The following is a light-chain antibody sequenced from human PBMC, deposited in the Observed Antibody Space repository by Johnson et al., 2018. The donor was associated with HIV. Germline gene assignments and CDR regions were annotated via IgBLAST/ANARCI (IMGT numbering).Light chain of an antibody. CDR2: DNN. Sequence: QSVLTQPPSVSAAPGQKVTISCSGSSSNIGNNYVSWYQQLPGTAPKLLIYDNNKRPSGIPDRFSGSKSGTSATLGITGLQTGDEADYYCGTWDSSLSAVLGTRTKGTVL. CDR1: SSNIGNNY. CDR3: GTWDSSLSAV. V-gene: IGLV1-51*01. J-gene: IGLJ1*01.